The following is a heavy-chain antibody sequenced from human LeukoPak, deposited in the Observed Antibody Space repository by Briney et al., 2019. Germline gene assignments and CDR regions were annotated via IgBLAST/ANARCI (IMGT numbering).Heavy chain of an antibody. CDR3: ARDYSSGFLDY. CDR1: GFTFSSYE. CDR2: ISSSGSTI. J-gene: IGHJ4*02. V-gene: IGHV3-48*03. Sequence: GGSLRLSCAASGFTFSSYEMNWVRQAPGKGLEWVSYISSSGSTIYYADSVKGRFTISRDNAKNSLYLQMNSLRAEDTAVYYCARDYSSGFLDYWGREPWSPSPQ. D-gene: IGHD6-19*01.